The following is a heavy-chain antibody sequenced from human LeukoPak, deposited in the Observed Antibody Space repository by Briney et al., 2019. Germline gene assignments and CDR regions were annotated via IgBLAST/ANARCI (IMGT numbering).Heavy chain of an antibody. CDR3: AKASWVSSTDAVR. CDR2: ISDSGGST. Sequence: GGSLRLSCVASGLTFSNYAMSWVRQAPGKGLEWVSGISDSGGSTNYADSVKGRFTLSSDSSRNTVYFQLNNLRVEDTAIYYCAKASWVSSTDAVRWGQGTLVTVSS. V-gene: IGHV3-23*01. D-gene: IGHD3-16*01. CDR1: GLTFSNYA. J-gene: IGHJ4*02.